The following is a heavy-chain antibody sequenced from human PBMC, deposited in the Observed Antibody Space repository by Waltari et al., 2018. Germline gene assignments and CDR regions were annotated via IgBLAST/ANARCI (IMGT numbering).Heavy chain of an antibody. CDR2: TYYRSRWYN. CDR1: GDSVSSTTSA. CDR3: ARDPPDGYTYFDY. D-gene: IGHD3-16*01. Sequence: QVQLQQSGPGLVKPSQTLSLTCAISGDSVSSTTSAWNWIRQSPSRGLAWLGRTYYRSRWYNNYAVSVKSRITINQDTSKNQFSLQLSSVTPEDTAVYYCARDPPDGYTYFDYWGQGTLVTVSS. V-gene: IGHV6-1*01. J-gene: IGHJ4*02.